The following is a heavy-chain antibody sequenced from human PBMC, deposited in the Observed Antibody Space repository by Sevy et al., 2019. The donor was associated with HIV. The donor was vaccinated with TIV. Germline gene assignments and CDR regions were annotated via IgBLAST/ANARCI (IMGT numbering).Heavy chain of an antibody. CDR2: IYPGDADT. CDR3: ARLIRPYSSGLNWFDP. Sequence: GESLKISCKGSGYSFTSYWIGWVRQMPGKGLEWMGIIYPGDADTRHSPSFQGQVTISADKSISTAYLQWSSLKASDTAMYYCARLIRPYSSGLNWFDPWGQGTLVTVSS. J-gene: IGHJ5*02. CDR1: GYSFTSYW. V-gene: IGHV5-51*01. D-gene: IGHD6-19*01.